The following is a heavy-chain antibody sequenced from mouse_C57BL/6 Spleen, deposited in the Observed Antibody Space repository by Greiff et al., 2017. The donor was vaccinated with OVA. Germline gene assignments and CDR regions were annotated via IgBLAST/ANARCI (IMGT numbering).Heavy chain of an antibody. D-gene: IGHD3-2*02. CDR3: KREDSTGCEFAY. CDR2: IDPETGGT. CDR1: GYTFTDYE. J-gene: IGHJ3*01. V-gene: IGHV1-15*01. Sequence: VQLQQSGAELVRPGASVTLSCKASGYTFTDYEMHWVKQTPVHGLEWIGAIDPETGGTAYNQKFKGKAILTADKSSSTAYMELRSLTSEDSAVYYCKREDSTGCEFAYWGKGTLVTVSA.